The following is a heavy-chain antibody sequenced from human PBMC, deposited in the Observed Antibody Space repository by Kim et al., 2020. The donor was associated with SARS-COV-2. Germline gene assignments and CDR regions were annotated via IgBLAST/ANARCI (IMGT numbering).Heavy chain of an antibody. J-gene: IGHJ6*02. CDR2: ISYDGSNK. D-gene: IGHD3-10*01. Sequence: GGSLRLSCAASGFTFSSYAMHWVRQAPGKGLEWVAVISYDGSNKYYADSVKGRFTISRDNSKNTLYLQMNSLRAEDTAVYYCARRGLSYGSGRSYGMDVWGQGTTVTVSS. CDR1: GFTFSSYA. V-gene: IGHV3-30*04. CDR3: ARRGLSYGSGRSYGMDV.